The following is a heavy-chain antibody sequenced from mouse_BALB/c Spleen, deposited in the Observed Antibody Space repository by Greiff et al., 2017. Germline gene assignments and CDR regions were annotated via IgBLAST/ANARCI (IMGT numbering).Heavy chain of an antibody. J-gene: IGHJ3*01. V-gene: IGHV5-12-1*01. CDR2: ISSGGGST. D-gene: IGHD1-1*01. Sequence: EVQLVESGGGLVKPGGSLKLSCAASGFAFSSYDMSWVRQTPEKRLEWVAYISSGGGSTYYPDTVKGRFTISRDNAKNTLYLQMSSLKSEDTAMYYGARRGYYGSSHQAWFAYWGQGTLVTVAA. CDR1: GFAFSSYD. CDR3: ARRGYYGSSHQAWFAY.